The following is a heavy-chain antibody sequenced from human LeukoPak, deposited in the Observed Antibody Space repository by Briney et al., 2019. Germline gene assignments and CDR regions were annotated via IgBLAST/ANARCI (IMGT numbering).Heavy chain of an antibody. Sequence: ASVKVSCKASGGTFIGYEINWVRQAPGQGLEWMGGIIPIFGTANSAQKFRGRVSITADESTSTAYMELSSLRSEDTAVYYCARMEGNSYSDYWGQGTLVTVSS. D-gene: IGHD5-18*01. J-gene: IGHJ4*02. V-gene: IGHV1-69*01. CDR2: IIPIFGTA. CDR1: GGTFIGYE. CDR3: ARMEGNSYSDY.